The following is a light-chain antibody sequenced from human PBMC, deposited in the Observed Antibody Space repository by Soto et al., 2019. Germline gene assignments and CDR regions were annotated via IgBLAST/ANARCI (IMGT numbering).Light chain of an antibody. Sequence: ENVLTQSPGTLSLSPGGRATLSCRASQSVSSGHLAWYQQKPGQAPRLLIYGVSSRATGIPDRFSGSGSGTDFTLTISSLEPEDFAVYYCQQRSNWPPEITFGQGTRLEIK. CDR2: GVS. J-gene: IGKJ5*01. CDR1: QSVSSGH. V-gene: IGKV3D-20*02. CDR3: QQRSNWPPEIT.